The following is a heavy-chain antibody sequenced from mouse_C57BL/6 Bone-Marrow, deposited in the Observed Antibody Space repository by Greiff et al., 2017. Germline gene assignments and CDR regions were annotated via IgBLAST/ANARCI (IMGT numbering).Heavy chain of an antibody. CDR2: INPSSGYT. Sequence: QVQLKQSGAELARPGASVKMSCKASGYTFTSYTMHWVKQRPGQGLEWIGYINPSSGYTKYNQKFKDKATLTADKSSSTAYMQLSSLTSEDSAVYYCARVDVCYGYDRDAMDYWGQGTSVTVSS. D-gene: IGHD2-2*01. CDR3: ARVDVCYGYDRDAMDY. CDR1: GYTFTSYT. J-gene: IGHJ4*01. V-gene: IGHV1-4*01.